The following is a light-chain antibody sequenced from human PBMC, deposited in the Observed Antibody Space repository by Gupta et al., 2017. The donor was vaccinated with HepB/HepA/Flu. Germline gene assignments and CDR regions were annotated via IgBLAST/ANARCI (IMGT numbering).Light chain of an antibody. CDR3: QQYNNWSTWT. J-gene: IGKJ1*01. CDR1: QSVSSN. V-gene: IGKV3-15*01. CDR2: GAS. Sequence: EMVLTQSPAPLSVSPGERATLSCRASQSVSSNLAWYQQKPGQAPRLLIYGASTRATGIPARFSGSGSGTEFTLTISSLQSEDFAVYYCQQYNNWSTWTFGQETKVEIK.